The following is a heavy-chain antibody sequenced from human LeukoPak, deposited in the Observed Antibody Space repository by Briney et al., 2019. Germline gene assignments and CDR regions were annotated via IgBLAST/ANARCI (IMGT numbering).Heavy chain of an antibody. CDR1: GYTFTSYV. J-gene: IGHJ5*01. D-gene: IGHD5-12*01. CDR2: ISAYSGNT. V-gene: IGHV1-18*01. Sequence: ASVKVTRKSSGYTFTSYVISGGRQAPGQGLAGMGWISAYSGNTNYAQKLQGRVTMTTDTSTSTAYMELRSLRSDDTAVYYCARDYSGYDTSYPWGQGTLVTVSS. CDR3: ARDYSGYDTSYP.